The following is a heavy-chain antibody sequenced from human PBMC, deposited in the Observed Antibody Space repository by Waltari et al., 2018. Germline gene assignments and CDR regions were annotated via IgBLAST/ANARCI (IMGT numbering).Heavy chain of an antibody. CDR3: ARGGYCGGDYSLGP. D-gene: IGHD2-21*02. J-gene: IGHJ5*02. Sequence: QAQLMQSGAEVKEPGASVKVSCKASGYTFASYGITWVRQVPGQGLEWMGWISTDNPNTRHEQSLQGRVTMTTDTSTSTAYMELRSLTSDDTAVYYCARGGYCGGDYSLGPWGQGTLVTVSS. CDR2: ISTDNPNT. V-gene: IGHV1-18*01. CDR1: GYTFASYG.